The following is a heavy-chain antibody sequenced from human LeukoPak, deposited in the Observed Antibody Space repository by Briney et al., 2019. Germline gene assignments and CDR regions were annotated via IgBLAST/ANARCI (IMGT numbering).Heavy chain of an antibody. CDR2: IYYIGST. CDR1: GGSISSYY. CDR3: ARCGGYSYGSGAYYYFYGMDV. J-gene: IGHJ6*02. D-gene: IGHD5-18*01. Sequence: SETLSLTCTVSGGSISSYYWSWLRQPPGKGLEWIGYIYYIGSTNYNPSLKSRVTISVDTSKNQFSLKLSSVTAADTAVYYCARCGGYSYGSGAYYYFYGMDVWGQGTTVTVSS. V-gene: IGHV4-59*01.